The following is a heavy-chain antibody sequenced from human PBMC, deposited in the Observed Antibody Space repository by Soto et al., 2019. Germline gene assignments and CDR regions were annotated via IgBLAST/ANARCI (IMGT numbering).Heavy chain of an antibody. CDR2: LSWSSSNI. D-gene: IGHD1-1*01. CDR1: GVTFGGYA. CDR3: GKETQYNLENGGFDS. J-gene: IGHJ4*02. Sequence: QPGGSLTLSWVVSGVTFGGYAMHWVRQSPGKGLEWVSGLSWSSSNIAYADSVKGRFTVARDNDKHSLYLQLTSLGTEDTALSYCGKETQYNLENGGFDSWGLGTMVTVSS. V-gene: IGHV3-9*01.